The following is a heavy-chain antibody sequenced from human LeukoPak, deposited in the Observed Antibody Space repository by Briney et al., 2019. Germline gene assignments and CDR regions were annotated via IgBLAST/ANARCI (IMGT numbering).Heavy chain of an antibody. D-gene: IGHD3-3*01. CDR1: GGSFSGYY. CDR2: INHSGST. CDR3: ANQPSYYDFWSGYHRDNWFDP. Sequence: PSETLSLTCAVYGGSFSGYYWSWIRQPPGKGLEWIGEINHSGSTNYNPSLKSRVTISVDTSKNQFSLKLSSVTAADTAVYYCANQPSYYDFWSGYHRDNWFDPWGQGTLVTVSS. J-gene: IGHJ5*02. V-gene: IGHV4-34*01.